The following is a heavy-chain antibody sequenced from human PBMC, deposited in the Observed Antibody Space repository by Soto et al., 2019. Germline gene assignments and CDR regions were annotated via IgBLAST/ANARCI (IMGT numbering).Heavy chain of an antibody. CDR2: VYYTGTT. Sequence: SETLSLTCTVSGGSIDSYYWTWIRQPPGKGLEWIGYVYYTGTTTYSPSLKSRVTISVDTSMNQISLKLSSVTAADTAMYYCASTSIAAAGKDYNWFDPWGQGTLVTVSS. V-gene: IGHV4-59*08. CDR1: GGSIDSYY. D-gene: IGHD6-13*01. CDR3: ASTSIAAAGKDYNWFDP. J-gene: IGHJ5*02.